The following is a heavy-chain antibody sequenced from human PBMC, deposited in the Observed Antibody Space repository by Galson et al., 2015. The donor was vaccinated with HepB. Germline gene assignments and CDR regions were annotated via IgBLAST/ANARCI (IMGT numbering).Heavy chain of an antibody. CDR1: GFTFSSYS. D-gene: IGHD3-16*02. J-gene: IGHJ4*02. CDR2: IRTSSSTI. Sequence: SLRLSCAASGFTFSSYSMNWVRQAPGKGLEWVSYIRTSSSTIYYADSVKGRFTISRDNAKNSLYLQMNSLRAEDTAVYYCARDSLYRLPRLDYWGQGTLVTVSS. V-gene: IGHV3-48*01. CDR3: ARDSLYRLPRLDY.